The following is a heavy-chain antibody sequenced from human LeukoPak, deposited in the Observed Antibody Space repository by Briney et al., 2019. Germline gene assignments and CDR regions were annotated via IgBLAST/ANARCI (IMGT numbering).Heavy chain of an antibody. J-gene: IGHJ4*02. CDR3: ARDVRNCSSTSCSYYFDY. V-gene: IGHV4-61*02. Sequence: SETLSLTCTVSGGSISSGSYYWNWIRQPAGTGLEWIGRIYTSGSTNYNPSLKSRVTISVDTSKNQFSLKLSSVTAADTAVYYCARDVRNCSSTSCSYYFDYWGQGTLVTVSS. CDR1: GGSISSGSYY. D-gene: IGHD2-2*01. CDR2: IYTSGST.